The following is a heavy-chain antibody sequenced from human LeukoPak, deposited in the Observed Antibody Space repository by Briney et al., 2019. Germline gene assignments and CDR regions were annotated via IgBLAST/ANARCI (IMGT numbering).Heavy chain of an antibody. D-gene: IGHD3-3*01. CDR1: GYTGIELS. CDR3: ATHTIFGVVTYAFHI. CDR2: FDREP. V-gene: IGHV1-24*01. J-gene: IGHJ3*02. Sequence: ASVKVSCKVSGYTGIELSMHWVRQAPGKGLEWMGGFDREPSYAHKFQGRVTMTEDTSTDTAYMELSSLTSEDTAVYSWATHTIFGVVTYAFHIWGRGTLVTVSS.